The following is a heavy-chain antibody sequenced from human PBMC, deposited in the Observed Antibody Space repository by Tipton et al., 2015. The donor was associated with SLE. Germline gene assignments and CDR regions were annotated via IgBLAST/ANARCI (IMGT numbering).Heavy chain of an antibody. J-gene: IGHJ4*02. CDR1: GGSFSGYY. V-gene: IGHV4-34*01. CDR2: INHSGST. Sequence: TLSLTCAVYGGSFSGYYWSWIRQPPGKGLEWIGEINHSGSTNYNPSLKSRVTISVDTSKKQFSLKLSSVTAADTAVYYCARELKILMVRGPFDYWGQGTLVTVSS. CDR3: ARELKILMVRGPFDY. D-gene: IGHD3-10*01.